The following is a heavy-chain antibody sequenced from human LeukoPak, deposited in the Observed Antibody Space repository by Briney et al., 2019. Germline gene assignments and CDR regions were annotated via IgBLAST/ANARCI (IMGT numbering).Heavy chain of an antibody. Sequence: SQTLSLTCTVSGGSISSGSYYWSWIRQPAGKGLEWIGRIYTSGSTNYNPSLKSRVTISVDTSKNQFSLKLSSVTAADTAVYYCARAVGYYYDSSGYLYWGLGTLVTVSS. CDR2: IYTSGST. CDR3: ARAVGYYYDSSGYLY. J-gene: IGHJ4*02. D-gene: IGHD3-22*01. V-gene: IGHV4-61*02. CDR1: GGSISSGSYY.